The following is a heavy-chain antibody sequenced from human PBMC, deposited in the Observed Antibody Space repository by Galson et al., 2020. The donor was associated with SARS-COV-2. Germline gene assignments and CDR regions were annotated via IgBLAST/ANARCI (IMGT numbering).Heavy chain of an antibody. J-gene: IGHJ4*02. CDR1: GFTFSSSY. CDR2: IYSDHTT. V-gene: IGHV3-66*01. Sequence: GESLKISCAASGFTFSSSYMTWVRQTPGKGPEWVSVIYSDHTTYYTDSVKGRFTISRDNSENMVYLQMNSLRGEDTAIYYCARGRGNYLDFWGQGTLVTVSS. CDR3: ARGRGNYLDF. D-gene: IGHD2-15*01.